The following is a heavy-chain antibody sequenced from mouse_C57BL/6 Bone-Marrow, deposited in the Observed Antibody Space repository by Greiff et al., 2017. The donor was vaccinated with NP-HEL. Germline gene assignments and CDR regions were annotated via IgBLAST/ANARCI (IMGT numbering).Heavy chain of an antibody. J-gene: IGHJ2*01. CDR1: GFTFSSYA. CDR3: TRDRPGYGYFDY. CDR2: ISSGGDYI. D-gene: IGHD1-2*01. Sequence: EVMLVESGEGLVKPGGSLKLSCAASGFTFSSYAMSWVRQTPEQRLEWVAYISSGGDYIYYVDTVKGRFTISRDTARNTLYLQMSSLKSEDTAMYYCTRDRPGYGYFDYWGQGTTLTVSS. V-gene: IGHV5-9-1*02.